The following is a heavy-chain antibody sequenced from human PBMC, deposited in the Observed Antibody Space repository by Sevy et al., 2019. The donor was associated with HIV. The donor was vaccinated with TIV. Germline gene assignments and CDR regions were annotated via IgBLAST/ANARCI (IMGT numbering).Heavy chain of an antibody. D-gene: IGHD1-26*01. Sequence: ASVKVSCKASGYTFTGYYMHWVRQAPGQGLEWMGWINPNSGGTNYAQKFQGRVTTTRDTSISTAYMELSRLRSDDTAVYYCAREWELLDAYYYYGMDVWGQGTTVTVSS. CDR3: AREWELLDAYYYYGMDV. CDR2: INPNSGGT. V-gene: IGHV1-2*02. J-gene: IGHJ6*02. CDR1: GYTFTGYY.